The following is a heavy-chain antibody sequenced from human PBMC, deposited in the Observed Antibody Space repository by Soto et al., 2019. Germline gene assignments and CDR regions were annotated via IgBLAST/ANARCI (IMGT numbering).Heavy chain of an antibody. Sequence: GSPVKGAWKASGYSFTSLDMNWVRQTAGQGLEWMGWMQPSTGRTGYAQRFQGRVTMTRDTSINTAYMELTTLTSDDTAFYYCARGVSAGVDYWGQGTLVTVSS. J-gene: IGHJ4*02. D-gene: IGHD1-26*01. CDR2: MQPSTGRT. CDR3: ARGVSAGVDY. V-gene: IGHV1-8*01. CDR1: GYSFTSLD.